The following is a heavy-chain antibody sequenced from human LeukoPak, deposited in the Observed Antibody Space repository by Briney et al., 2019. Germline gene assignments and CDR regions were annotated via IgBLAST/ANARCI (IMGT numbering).Heavy chain of an antibody. CDR3: ARGPPYGSRSDYFDY. D-gene: IGHD3-10*01. J-gene: IGHJ4*02. Sequence: GGSLRLSCAASGSTFSNNWMTWVRQAPGKGLEWVASVKKDASEKYYVDSVKGRFTISRDNAKNSLYLQMSSLRVEDTAVYYCARGPPYGSRSDYFDYWGQGTLVTVSA. CDR1: GSTFSNNW. CDR2: VKKDASEK. V-gene: IGHV3-7*01.